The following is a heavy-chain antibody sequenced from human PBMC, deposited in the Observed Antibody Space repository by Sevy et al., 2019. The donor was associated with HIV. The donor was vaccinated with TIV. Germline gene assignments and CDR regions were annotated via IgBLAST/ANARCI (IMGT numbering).Heavy chain of an antibody. CDR3: ARDIDVRYSSSWGSYYYYYGMDV. V-gene: IGHV3-30-3*01. Sequence: GGSLRLSCAASGFTFSSYAMHWVRQAPGKGLEWVAVISYDGSNKYYADSVKGRFTISRDNSKNTLYLQMNSLRAEDTAVYYCARDIDVRYSSSWGSYYYYYGMDVWGQGTTVTVSS. CDR2: ISYDGSNK. CDR1: GFTFSSYA. D-gene: IGHD6-13*01. J-gene: IGHJ6*02.